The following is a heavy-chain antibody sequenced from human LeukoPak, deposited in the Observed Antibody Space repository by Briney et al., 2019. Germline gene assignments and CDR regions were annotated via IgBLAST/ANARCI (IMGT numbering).Heavy chain of an antibody. CDR2: IYYSGTT. CDR3: ARHSTTWYGDY. J-gene: IGHJ4*02. D-gene: IGHD6-13*01. V-gene: IGHV4-39*01. CDR1: GGSISSSSYY. Sequence: PSETLSLTCTVSGGSISSSSYYWGWIRQPPGKGLEWIVSIYYSGTTNYNLSLKSRVTISVDTSKNQFSLNLSSVTAADTALYYCARHSTTWYGDYWGQGTLVTVSS.